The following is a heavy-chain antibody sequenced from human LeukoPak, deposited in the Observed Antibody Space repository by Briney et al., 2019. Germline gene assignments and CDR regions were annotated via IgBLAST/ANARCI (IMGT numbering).Heavy chain of an antibody. CDR3: TKDVQNDVGATDC. D-gene: IGHD1-26*01. V-gene: IGHV3-23*01. J-gene: IGHJ4*02. CDR2: IDRCGERT. Sequence: PGGSLRLSCAASGFTFSIHAMTWVRQAPGKGLEWVSTIDRCGERTHYADSVKGRFTISRDNSRNTLYLQMNSLRAEDTAIYYCTKDVQNDVGATDCWGQGTLVTVSS. CDR1: GFTFSIHA.